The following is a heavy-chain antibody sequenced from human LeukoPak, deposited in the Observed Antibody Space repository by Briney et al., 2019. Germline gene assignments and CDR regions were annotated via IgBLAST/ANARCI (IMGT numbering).Heavy chain of an antibody. V-gene: IGHV4-61*08. D-gene: IGHD5-18*01. Sequence: SETLSLTCTVSGGSVSSGGYYWSWIRQPPGKGLEWTGYIYYSGSTNYNPSLKSRVTISVDTSKNQFSLKLSSVTAADTAVYYCARGGGIYSYGLYYYYYGMDVWGQGTTVTVSS. J-gene: IGHJ6*02. CDR2: IYYSGST. CDR3: ARGGGIYSYGLYYYYYGMDV. CDR1: GGSVSSGGYY.